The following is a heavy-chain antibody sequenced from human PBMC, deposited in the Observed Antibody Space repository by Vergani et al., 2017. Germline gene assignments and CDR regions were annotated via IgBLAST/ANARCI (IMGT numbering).Heavy chain of an antibody. CDR2: IITIFGTA. V-gene: IGHV1-69*01. D-gene: IGHD2-2*01. Sequence: QVQLVQSGAEVKKPGSSVKVSCKASGGTFSSYAISWVRQAPGQGLEWMGGIITIFGTANYAQKFQGRVTITADESTSTAYMELSSLRSEDTAVYYCASPFDCSSTSCYLFDAFDIWGQGTMVTVSS. J-gene: IGHJ3*02. CDR3: ASPFDCSSTSCYLFDAFDI. CDR1: GGTFSSYA.